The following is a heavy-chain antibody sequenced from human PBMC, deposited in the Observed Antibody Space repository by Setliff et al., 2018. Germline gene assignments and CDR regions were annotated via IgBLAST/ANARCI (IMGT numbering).Heavy chain of an antibody. CDR1: GASITTYY. V-gene: IGHV4-59*01. CDR3: ARDPLAASGTIYYGLDV. D-gene: IGHD1-26*01. Sequence: PSETLSLTCSVSGASITTYYWHWIRQPPGKGLEWIGFIDNRGTTNYNPALKSRVTISTDASKNHFALTLTSMTAADTAVYHCARDPLAASGTIYYGLDVWGQGTTVTVSS. CDR2: IDNRGTT. J-gene: IGHJ6*02.